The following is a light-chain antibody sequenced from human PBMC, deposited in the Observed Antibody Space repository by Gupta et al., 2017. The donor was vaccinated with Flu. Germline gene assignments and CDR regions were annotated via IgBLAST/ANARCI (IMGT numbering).Light chain of an antibody. CDR1: QSVSSS. Sequence: EIVMTQSPATLSVSPGERATLSCRDSQSVSSSLAWYQQRPGQAPRLLVYRASTRATGIPARFSGSGSGTEVTLTISSLQSEDFAVYYCQQYNDWPTFGQGTKVEIE. V-gene: IGKV3-15*01. CDR2: RAS. CDR3: QQYNDWPT. J-gene: IGKJ1*01.